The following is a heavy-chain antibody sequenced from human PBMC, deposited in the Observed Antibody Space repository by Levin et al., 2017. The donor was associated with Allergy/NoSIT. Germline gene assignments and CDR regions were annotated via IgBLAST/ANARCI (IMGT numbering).Heavy chain of an antibody. D-gene: IGHD6-13*01. CDR3: GARTYSSSWYEGVGYFDL. Sequence: SVKVSCKASGGTFSSYAISWVRQAPGQGLEWMGRIIPILGIANYAQKFQGRVTITADKSTSTAYMELSSLRSEDTAVYYCGARTYSSSWYEGVGYFDLWGRGTLVTVSS. CDR1: GGTFSSYA. CDR2: IIPILGIA. V-gene: IGHV1-69*04. J-gene: IGHJ2*01.